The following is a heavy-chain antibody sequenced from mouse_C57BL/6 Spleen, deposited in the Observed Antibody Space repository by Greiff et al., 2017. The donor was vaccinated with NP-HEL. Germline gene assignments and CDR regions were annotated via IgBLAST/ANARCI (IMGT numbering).Heavy chain of an antibody. CDR1: GYAFTNYL. CDR2: INPGRGGT. CDR3: ARGGAITTVVAKAMDY. V-gene: IGHV1-54*01. D-gene: IGHD1-1*01. Sequence: VQLQQSGAELVRPGTSVKVSCKASGYAFTNYLIEWVKQRPGQGLEWIGVINPGRGGTNYNEKFKGKATLTADKSSSTAYMQLSSLTSEDSAVYVCARGGAITTVVAKAMDYWGQGTSVTVSS. J-gene: IGHJ4*01.